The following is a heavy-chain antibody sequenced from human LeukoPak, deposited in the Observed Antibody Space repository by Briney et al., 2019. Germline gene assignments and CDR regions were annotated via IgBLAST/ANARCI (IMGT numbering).Heavy chain of an antibody. J-gene: IGHJ6*03. Sequence: SETLSLTCTVSGGSISSYYWSWIRQPPGKGLEWIGYIYYSGSTNYNPSLKSRVTISVDTSKNQFSLKLSSVTDADTAVYYCARGSGSGSSYFNYYYYMDVWGKGTTVTVSS. V-gene: IGHV4-59*01. D-gene: IGHD3-10*01. CDR2: IYYSGST. CDR1: GGSISSYY. CDR3: ARGSGSGSSYFNYYYYMDV.